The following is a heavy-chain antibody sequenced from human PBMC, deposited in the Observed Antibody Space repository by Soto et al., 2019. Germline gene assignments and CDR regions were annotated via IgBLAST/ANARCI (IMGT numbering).Heavy chain of an antibody. CDR3: ARDRHYYDSGGYYYHLDN. V-gene: IGHV4-61*08. D-gene: IGHD3-22*01. J-gene: IGHJ4*02. CDR2: IFYIGST. Sequence: QVQLQESGPGLVKPSETLSLTCTVSGGSVSSDDYYWSWIRQSPGKGLEWIGYIFYIGSTSYNPSLESRVTLSVDTSKNQFSLRLSSVTAADTAVYYYARDRHYYDSGGYYYHLDNWGQGTLVTVSS. CDR1: GGSVSSDDYY.